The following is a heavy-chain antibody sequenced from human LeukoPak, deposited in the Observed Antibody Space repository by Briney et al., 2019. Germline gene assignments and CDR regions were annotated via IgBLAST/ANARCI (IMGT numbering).Heavy chain of an antibody. V-gene: IGHV3-21*01. J-gene: IGHJ4*02. Sequence: GGSLRLSCAASGFTFSSYSVNWVRQAPGKGLEWVSSISSSSSYIYYADSVKGRFTISRDNAKNSLYLQMNSLRAEDTAVYYCARDIAGELSYWGQGTLVTVSS. CDR2: ISSSSSYI. CDR3: ARDIAGELSY. D-gene: IGHD3-10*01. CDR1: GFTFSSYS.